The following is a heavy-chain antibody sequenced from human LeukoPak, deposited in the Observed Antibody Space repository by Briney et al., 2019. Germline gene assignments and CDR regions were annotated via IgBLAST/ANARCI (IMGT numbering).Heavy chain of an antibody. CDR3: AKAVANHHFDY. CDR1: GFNFSSYW. CDR2: INYDGTTT. J-gene: IGHJ4*02. D-gene: IGHD5-12*01. V-gene: IGHV3-74*01. Sequence: PGGSLRLSCAASGFNFSSYWMHWVRQAPGKGLVWISRINYDGTTTSYADSVKGRFTISRDNSKNTLYLQMNSLRAEDTAVYYCAKAVANHHFDYWGQGTLVTVSS.